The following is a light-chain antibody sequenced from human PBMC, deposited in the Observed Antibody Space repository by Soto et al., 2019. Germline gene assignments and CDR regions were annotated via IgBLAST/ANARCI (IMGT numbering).Light chain of an antibody. CDR2: DAS. V-gene: IGKV1-5*01. CDR3: QQYNSYPLT. Sequence: DIQMTQSPSTLSASVGDRVTITCRASQSISSWLAWYQQKPGKAAKLLIYDASSLDSGVPSRFSGSGSGTEFTLTISSLQPDDFATYYCQQYNSYPLTFGGGTKVEIK. CDR1: QSISSW. J-gene: IGKJ4*01.